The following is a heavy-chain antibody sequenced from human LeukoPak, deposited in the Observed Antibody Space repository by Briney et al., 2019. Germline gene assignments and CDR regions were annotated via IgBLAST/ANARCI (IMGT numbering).Heavy chain of an antibody. D-gene: IGHD4-17*01. V-gene: IGHV4-59*12. J-gene: IGHJ5*02. CDR3: ARRGAYYGDYSRTTGFRYNWFDP. CDR1: GGSFSSYY. Sequence: SETLSLTCAVSGGSFSSYYWTWIRQPPGKGLEWIGYIYYSGSTNYNPSLKSRVTISVDTSKNQFSLKLSSVTAADTAVYYCARRGAYYGDYSRTTGFRYNWFDPWGQGTLVTVSS. CDR2: IYYSGST.